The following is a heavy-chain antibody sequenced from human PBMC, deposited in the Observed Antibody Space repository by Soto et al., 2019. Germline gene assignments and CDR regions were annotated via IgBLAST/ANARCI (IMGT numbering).Heavy chain of an antibody. V-gene: IGHV3-33*01. CDR2: IWYDGSNK. CDR1: GFTFSSYG. J-gene: IGHJ4*02. CDR3: ARGPYYDILTGYQGDFDY. D-gene: IGHD3-9*01. Sequence: GGSLRLSCAASGFTFSSYGMHWVRQAPGKGLEWVAVIWYDGSNKYYADSVKGRFTISRDNSKNTLYLQMNSLRAEDTAVYYCARGPYYDILTGYQGDFDYWGQGTLVTVSS.